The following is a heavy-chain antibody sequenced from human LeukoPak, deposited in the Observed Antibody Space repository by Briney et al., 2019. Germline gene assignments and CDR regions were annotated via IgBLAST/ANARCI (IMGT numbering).Heavy chain of an antibody. Sequence: SETLSLTCAVYGGSFSGYYWSWIRQPPGKGLEWIGEINHSGSTNYNPSLKSRVTISVDTSKNQFSLKLSSVTAADTAVYYCARVEEGLDPWGQGTLVTVSS. CDR3: ARVEEGLDP. J-gene: IGHJ5*02. CDR2: INHSGST. V-gene: IGHV4-34*01. CDR1: GGSFSGYY.